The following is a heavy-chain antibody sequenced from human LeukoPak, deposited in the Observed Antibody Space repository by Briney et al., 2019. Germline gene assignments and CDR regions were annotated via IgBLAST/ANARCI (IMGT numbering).Heavy chain of an antibody. CDR3: ARHPYIAVAGTYYYYGMDV. CDR2: ISSSSSYI. J-gene: IGHJ6*02. V-gene: IGHV3-21*01. CDR1: GCTFSSYS. Sequence: GGSLRLSCAASGCTFSSYSMNWVRQAPGKGLEWVSSISSSSSYIYYADSVKGRFTISRDNAKNSLYLQMNSLIAEDTAVYYCARHPYIAVAGTYYYYGMDVWGQGTTVTVSS. D-gene: IGHD6-19*01.